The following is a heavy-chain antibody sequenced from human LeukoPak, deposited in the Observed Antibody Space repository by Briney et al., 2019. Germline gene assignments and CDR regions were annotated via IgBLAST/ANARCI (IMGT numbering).Heavy chain of an antibody. D-gene: IGHD3-3*01. CDR3: TRGSYYDFWSGQGDFDY. CDR2: VRSKANSYAT. V-gene: IGHV3-73*01. CDR1: GFTFSGSA. Sequence: GGSLRLSCAASGFTFSGSAMHWVRQASGKGLEWVGRVRSKANSYATAYAASVKGRFTISRDDSKNTAYLQMNSLKTEDTAVYYCTRGSYYDFWSGQGDFDYWGQGTLVTVSS. J-gene: IGHJ4*02.